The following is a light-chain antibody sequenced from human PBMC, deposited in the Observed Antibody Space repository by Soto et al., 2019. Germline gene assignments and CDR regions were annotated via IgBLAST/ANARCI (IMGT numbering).Light chain of an antibody. CDR1: QSVSSN. J-gene: IGKJ1*01. CDR2: GAS. V-gene: IGKV3-15*01. Sequence: EIVMTQSPATLSVSPGERATLSCRASQSVSSNVAWYQKKPGQAPRLLIYGASTRATGIPARFSGSGSGTEFTLTISSLQSADFAVYYGHQYNNWPQTCGQGTKVEVK. CDR3: HQYNNWPQT.